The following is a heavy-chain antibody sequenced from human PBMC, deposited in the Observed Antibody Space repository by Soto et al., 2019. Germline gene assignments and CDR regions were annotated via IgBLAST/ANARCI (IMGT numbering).Heavy chain of an antibody. J-gene: IGHJ4*02. V-gene: IGHV3-23*01. D-gene: IGHD3-10*01. CDR1: GFTFSSYA. CDR2: ISGSGGST. Sequence: EVQLLESGGGLVQPGGSLRLSCAASGFTFSSYAMSWVRQAPGKGLEWVSAISGSGGSTYYADSVKGRFTISRDNSKNTLYLQMNSLSAEDTAVYYCAKPLYYGSGSYYRWPDYWGQGTLVTVSS. CDR3: AKPLYYGSGSYYRWPDY.